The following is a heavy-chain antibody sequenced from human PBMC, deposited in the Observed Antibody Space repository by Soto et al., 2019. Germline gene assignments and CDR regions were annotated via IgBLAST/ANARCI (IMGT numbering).Heavy chain of an antibody. J-gene: IGHJ3*02. CDR3: ARVPGYSSGWYGVNDAFDI. CDR1: GGSFSGYY. V-gene: IGHV4-34*01. CDR2: INHSGST. Sequence: PSETLSLTCAVYGGSFSGYYWSWIRQPPGKGLEWIGEINHSGSTNYNPSPKSRVTISVDTSKNQLSLKQSYVTAADTAVYYCARVPGYSSGWYGVNDAFDIWGQGTMVTVSS. D-gene: IGHD6-19*01.